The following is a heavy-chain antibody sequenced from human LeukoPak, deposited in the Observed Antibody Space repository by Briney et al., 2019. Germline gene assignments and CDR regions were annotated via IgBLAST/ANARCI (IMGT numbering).Heavy chain of an antibody. V-gene: IGHV4-61*02. J-gene: IGHJ3*02. D-gene: IGHD3-3*01. CDR3: ARDGISTIFGVVITTDAFDI. CDR1: GGSISSGSYH. Sequence: SQTLSLTCTVSGGSISSGSYHWSWIRQPAGKGLEWIGRIYTSGSTNYNPSLKSRVTISVDTSKNQFSLKLSSVTAADTAVYYCARDGISTIFGVVITTDAFDIWGQGTMVTVSS. CDR2: IYTSGST.